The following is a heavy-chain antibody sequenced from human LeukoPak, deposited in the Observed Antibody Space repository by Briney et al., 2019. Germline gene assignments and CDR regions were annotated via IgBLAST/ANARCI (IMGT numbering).Heavy chain of an antibody. D-gene: IGHD4-17*01. Sequence: PGGSLRLSCAASGFTFSSYGMRWVRQAPGKGLEWVAVISYDGSNRYYADSVKGRFTISRDNSKNTLYLQMNSLRAEDTAVYYCAKELGHDYGDEGWFDPWGQGTLVTVSS. CDR1: GFTFSSYG. CDR2: ISYDGSNR. J-gene: IGHJ5*02. CDR3: AKELGHDYGDEGWFDP. V-gene: IGHV3-30*18.